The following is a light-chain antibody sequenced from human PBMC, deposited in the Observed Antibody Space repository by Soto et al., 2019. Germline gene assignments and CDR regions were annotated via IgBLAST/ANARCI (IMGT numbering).Light chain of an antibody. CDR3: QHYSNWHPT. Sequence: EMVMTQSPATLSVSPGERVTLSCRSSESVHSNLAWYQQKPGQGPSLLIYYAATRATGVPDRFTGSGSGTEFTLTISSLHSEDCGVYHCQHYSNWHPTFGPGTKVEIK. V-gene: IGKV3-15*01. J-gene: IGKJ3*01. CDR2: YAA. CDR1: ESVHSN.